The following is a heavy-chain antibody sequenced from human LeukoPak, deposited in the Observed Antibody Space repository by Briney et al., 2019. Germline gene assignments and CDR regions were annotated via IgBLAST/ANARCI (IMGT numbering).Heavy chain of an antibody. CDR1: GFTFSSYG. J-gene: IGHJ4*01. Sequence: GGSLRLSCAASGFTFSSYGMHWVRQAPGKGLEWVAVIWSDGSSKHYADSVKGRFTISRDNSKNTLFLQMNSLRAEDTALYYWAKKTPGGVWSGPDYWGHGTLVTVSS. CDR3: AKKTPGGVWSGPDY. V-gene: IGHV3-30*02. D-gene: IGHD3-3*01. CDR2: IWSDGSSK.